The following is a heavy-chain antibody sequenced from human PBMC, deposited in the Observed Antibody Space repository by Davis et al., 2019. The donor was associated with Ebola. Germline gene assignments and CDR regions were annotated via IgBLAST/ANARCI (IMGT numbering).Heavy chain of an antibody. CDR2: IYYSGST. V-gene: IGHV4-59*01. CDR1: GGSISSYY. D-gene: IGHD3-16*01. Sequence: MPSETLSLTCTVSGGSISSYYWSWIRQPPGKGLEWIGYIYYSGSTNYNPSLKSRVTISVDTSKNQFSLKLSSVTAADTAVYYCARGDDYVGFLRWGQGTLVTVSS. CDR3: ARGDDYVGFLR. J-gene: IGHJ4*02.